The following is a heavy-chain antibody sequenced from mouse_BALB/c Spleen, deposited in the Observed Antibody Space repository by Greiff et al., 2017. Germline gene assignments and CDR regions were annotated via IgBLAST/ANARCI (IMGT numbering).Heavy chain of an antibody. CDR2: ILPGSGST. CDR1: GYTFSSYW. D-gene: IGHD1-1*01. V-gene: IGHV1-9*01. Sequence: QVQLKQSGAELMKPGASVKISCKATGYTFSSYWIEWVKQRPGHGLEWIGEILPGSGSTNYNEKFKGKATFTADTSSNTAYMQLSSLTSEDSAVYYCARRGYGSSYVGFAYWGQGTLVTVSA. J-gene: IGHJ3*01. CDR3: ARRGYGSSYVGFAY.